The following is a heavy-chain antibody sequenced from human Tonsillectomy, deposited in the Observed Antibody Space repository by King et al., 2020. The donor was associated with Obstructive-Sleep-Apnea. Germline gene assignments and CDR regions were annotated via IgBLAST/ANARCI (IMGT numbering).Heavy chain of an antibody. CDR2: ISYDGSNK. V-gene: IGHV3-30*18. CDR1: GFTFSSYG. J-gene: IGHJ4*02. CDR3: AKAWGTSRYITDF. Sequence: VQLVESGGGVVQPGRSLRLSCAPSGFTFSSYGMHWVRQAPGKGLEWVAVISYDGSNKYYADSVKGRFTISRDNSKNTLYLQMNSLRTEDTAVYYCAKAWGTSRYITDFWGQGTLVTVSS. D-gene: IGHD3-16*02.